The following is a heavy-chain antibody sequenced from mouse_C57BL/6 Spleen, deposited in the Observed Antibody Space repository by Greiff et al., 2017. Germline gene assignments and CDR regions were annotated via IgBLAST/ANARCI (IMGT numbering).Heavy chain of an antibody. CDR2: IYPGDGDT. CDR3: ARGYAMDY. J-gene: IGHJ4*01. CDR1: GYAFSSSW. Sequence: QVHVKQSGPELVKPGASVKISCKASGYAFSSSWMNWVKQRPGKGLEWIGRIYPGDGDTNYNGKFKGKATLTADKSSSTAYMHLSSLTSEDSAVYFCARGYAMDYWGQGTSVTVSS. V-gene: IGHV1-82*01.